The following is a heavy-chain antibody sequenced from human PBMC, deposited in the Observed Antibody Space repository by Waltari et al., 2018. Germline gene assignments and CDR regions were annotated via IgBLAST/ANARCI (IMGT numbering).Heavy chain of an antibody. CDR3: ATIAAAGTFDY. J-gene: IGHJ4*02. V-gene: IGHV4-38-2*01. CDR1: GYSISSGYY. CDR2: NYQSGDT. D-gene: IGHD6-13*01. Sequence: QVQLQESGPGLVKPSETLSLTCAVSGYSISSGYYWGWIRQPPGTGLEWIGSNYQSGDTYYNPSLKSRVTISVDTSKNQFSLKRSSVTAADTAVYYCATIAAAGTFDYWGQGTLVTVSS.